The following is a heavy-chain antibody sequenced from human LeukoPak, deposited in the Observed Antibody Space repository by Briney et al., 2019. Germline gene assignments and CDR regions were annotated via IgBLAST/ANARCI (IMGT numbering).Heavy chain of an antibody. CDR1: GFTFSSYA. CDR2: ISGSGGST. V-gene: IGHV3-23*01. D-gene: IGHD3-10*01. Sequence: GGSLRLSCAASGFTFSSYAMSWVRQAPGKGLEWVSAISGSGGSTYYADSVKGRFTISRDNSKNTLYLQMNSLRAEDTAVYYCARDEVLVRGVNLGNFGYDYWGQGTLVTVSS. J-gene: IGHJ4*02. CDR3: ARDEVLVRGVNLGNFGYDY.